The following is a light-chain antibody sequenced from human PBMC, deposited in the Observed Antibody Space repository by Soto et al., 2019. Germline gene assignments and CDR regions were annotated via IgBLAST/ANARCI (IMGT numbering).Light chain of an antibody. CDR3: QQYNSYSSWT. Sequence: DIQMTQSPSTLSASVGDRGTITCRASQSISSCLAWHQQKPRKAPKILIYKASSLESGVPSRFSGSGSGTEFNLTISRLQPDDFATYYCQQYNSYSSWTFGQGTKVEIK. V-gene: IGKV1-5*03. CDR1: QSISSC. CDR2: KAS. J-gene: IGKJ1*01.